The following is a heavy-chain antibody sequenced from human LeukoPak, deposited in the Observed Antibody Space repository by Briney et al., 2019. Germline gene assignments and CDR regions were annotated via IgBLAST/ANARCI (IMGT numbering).Heavy chain of an antibody. CDR2: IIPIFGTA. J-gene: IGHJ6*03. D-gene: IGHD3-3*01. CDR3: ARSPYYDFWSGYYPYYYYYYYMDV. CDR1: GYTFTSYA. V-gene: IGHV1-69*13. Sequence: GASVKVSCKASGYTFTSYAISWVRQAPGQGLEWMGGIIPIFGTANYAQKFQGRVTITADESTSTAYMELSSLRSEDTAVYYCARSPYYDFWSGYYPYYYYYYYMDVWGKGTTVTVSS.